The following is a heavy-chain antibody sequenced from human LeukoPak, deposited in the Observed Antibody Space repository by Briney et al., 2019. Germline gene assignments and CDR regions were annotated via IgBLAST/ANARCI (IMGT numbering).Heavy chain of an antibody. CDR2: IKGDVSKK. CDR3: DSNTGP. D-gene: IGHD2-8*02. CDR1: GFTVNNYW. J-gene: IGHJ5*02. Sequence: PGGSLRLSCAASGFTVNNYWVRWVRQPPGNGLGWVATIKGDVSKKDYVDSVRGRFTVSIDNAKNSLYLQMSGLRVEGTAVYYCDSNTGPWGQGTLVTVSS. V-gene: IGHV3-7*01.